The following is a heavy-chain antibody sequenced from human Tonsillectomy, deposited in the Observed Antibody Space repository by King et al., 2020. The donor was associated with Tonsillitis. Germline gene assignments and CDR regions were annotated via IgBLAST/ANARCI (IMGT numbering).Heavy chain of an antibody. CDR1: GFTFSTYG. V-gene: IGHV3-30*18. CDR3: AKDRWVYGPDTARTLLDY. J-gene: IGHJ4*02. CDR2: ISYDGSNK. Sequence: VQLVESGGGVVQPGRSLRLSCAASGFTFSTYGMHWVRQAPGKGLEWVAVISYDGSNKYYADSVKGRFTISRDNSKTTLYLQMNSLRAEDTAVYYCAKDRWVYGPDTARTLLDYWGQGTLVTVSS. D-gene: IGHD5-18*01.